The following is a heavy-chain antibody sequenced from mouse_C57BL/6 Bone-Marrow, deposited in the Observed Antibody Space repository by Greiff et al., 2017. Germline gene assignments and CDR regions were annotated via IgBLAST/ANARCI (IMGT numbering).Heavy chain of an antibody. CDR3: ARRYYGSRGYFDV. CDR2: INPSSGYT. D-gene: IGHD1-1*01. Sequence: LVESGAELAKPGASVKLSCKASGYTFTSYWMHWVKQRPGQGLEWIGYINPSSGYTKYNQKFKDKATLTADKSSSTAYMQLSSLTYEDSAVYYCARRYYGSRGYFDVWGTGTTVTVSS. J-gene: IGHJ1*03. CDR1: GYTFTSYW. V-gene: IGHV1-7*01.